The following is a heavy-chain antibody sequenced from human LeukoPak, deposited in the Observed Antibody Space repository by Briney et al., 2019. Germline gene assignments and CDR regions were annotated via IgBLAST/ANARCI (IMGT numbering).Heavy chain of an antibody. Sequence: GGSLRHSCAASGFTFRRYAMSWVRQAPGKGLEWVSAISGSGGSTYYADSVKGRFTISRDNSKNTLYLQMNSLRAEDTAVYYCAKDARYYGSGSLLYFDYWGQGTLVTVSS. J-gene: IGHJ4*02. CDR2: ISGSGGST. CDR3: AKDARYYGSGSLLYFDY. V-gene: IGHV3-23*01. D-gene: IGHD3-10*01. CDR1: GFTFRRYA.